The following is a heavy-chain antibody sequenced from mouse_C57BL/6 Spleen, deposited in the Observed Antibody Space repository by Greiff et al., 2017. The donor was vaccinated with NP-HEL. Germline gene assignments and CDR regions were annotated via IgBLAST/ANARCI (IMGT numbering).Heavy chain of an antibody. Sequence: EVQLQQSGPELVKPGASVKISCKASGYTFTDYYMNWVKQSHGKSLEWIGDINPNNGGTSYNQKFKGKATLTVDKSSSTAYMELRSLTSEDSAVYYCARRGGGGSWFAYWGQGTLVTVSA. V-gene: IGHV1-26*01. CDR2: INPNNGGT. CDR3: ARRGGGGSWFAY. CDR1: GYTFTDYY. J-gene: IGHJ3*01.